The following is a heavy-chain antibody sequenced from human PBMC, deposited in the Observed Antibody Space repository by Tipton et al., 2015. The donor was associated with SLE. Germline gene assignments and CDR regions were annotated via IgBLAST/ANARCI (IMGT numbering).Heavy chain of an antibody. V-gene: IGHV4-31*11. CDR1: GGSISSGGYY. J-gene: IGHJ1*01. D-gene: IGHD3-22*01. CDR3: ARQPLSRGREYYDSSGYQDYFHH. CDR2: IYYSGST. Sequence: TLSLTCAVSGGSISSGGYYWSWIRQHPGKGLEWIGYIYYSGSTYYNPSLKSRVTISVDTSKNQFSLKLSSVTAADTAVYYCARQPLSRGREYYDSSGYQDYFHHWGQGTLVTVSS.